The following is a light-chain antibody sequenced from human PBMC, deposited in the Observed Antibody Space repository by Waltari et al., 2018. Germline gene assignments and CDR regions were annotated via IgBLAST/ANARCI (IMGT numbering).Light chain of an antibody. Sequence: ELMLTQPPGTLSLSPGERATLSCSASQSISKYLAWYHQKPGQAPRLLIYDASIRATGMPDRFSGSGYGTDFSLTSSRLEPEDYAVYYCQKYGSFPATFGRGTKVEIK. CDR2: DAS. CDR3: QKYGSFPAT. V-gene: IGKV3-20*01. J-gene: IGKJ1*01. CDR1: QSISKY.